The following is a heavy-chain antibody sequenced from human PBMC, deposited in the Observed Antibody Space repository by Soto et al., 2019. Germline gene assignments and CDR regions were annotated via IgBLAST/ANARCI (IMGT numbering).Heavy chain of an antibody. Sequence: QVQLVQSGAEVKKPGASVKVSCKASGYTFTSYGISWVRQAPGQGLEWMGWISDYNGNTNYAQKLQGRVTMTTDTSTSTAYMELRSLRSDDTAVYYCARDPLGYCISTSCYGYYYYGMDVWGQGTTVTVSS. J-gene: IGHJ6*02. CDR1: GYTFTSYG. V-gene: IGHV1-18*01. CDR3: ARDPLGYCISTSCYGYYYYGMDV. CDR2: ISDYNGNT. D-gene: IGHD2-2*01.